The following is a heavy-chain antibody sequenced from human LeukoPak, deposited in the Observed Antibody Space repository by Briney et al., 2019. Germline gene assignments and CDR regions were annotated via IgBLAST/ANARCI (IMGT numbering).Heavy chain of an antibody. CDR2: ISGSSSTI. J-gene: IGHJ4*02. CDR3: ARDLDEGTYYYDSSGYFPGY. V-gene: IGHV3-48*01. D-gene: IGHD3-22*01. Sequence: GGSQRLSCAASGFTFSSYSMNWVRQAPGKGLEWVSYISGSSSTIYYADSVKGRFTISRDNAKNSLYLQMNSLRAEDTAVYYCARDLDEGTYYYDSSGYFPGYWGQGTLVTVSS. CDR1: GFTFSSYS.